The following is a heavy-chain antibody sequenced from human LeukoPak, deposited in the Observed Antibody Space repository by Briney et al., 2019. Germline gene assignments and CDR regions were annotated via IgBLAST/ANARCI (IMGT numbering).Heavy chain of an antibody. Sequence: PSETLSLTCAVYGGSFSGYYWSWIRQPPGKGLEWIGEINHSGSTNYNPSLKSRVTISVDTSKNQFSLKLSSVTAADTAVCYCARGVYYGSGSYCIFDYWGQGTLVTVSS. CDR2: INHSGST. V-gene: IGHV4-34*01. D-gene: IGHD3-10*01. J-gene: IGHJ4*02. CDR1: GGSFSGYY. CDR3: ARGVYYGSGSYCIFDY.